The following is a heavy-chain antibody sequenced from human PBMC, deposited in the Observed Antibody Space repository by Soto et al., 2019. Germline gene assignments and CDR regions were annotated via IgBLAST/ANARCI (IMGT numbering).Heavy chain of an antibody. D-gene: IGHD4-4*01. Sequence: ALVKVSCKASGYTFTSYAIHWVRQAPGQRLEWMGWINAGNGNTKYSQKIQGRVTITRDISANTAYMELSNLRSEDTAVYYCARDSIYEDYYYGMDGWGQGTPVTVSS. CDR2: INAGNGNT. V-gene: IGHV1-3*01. CDR3: ARDSIYEDYYYGMDG. CDR1: GYTFTSYA. J-gene: IGHJ6*02.